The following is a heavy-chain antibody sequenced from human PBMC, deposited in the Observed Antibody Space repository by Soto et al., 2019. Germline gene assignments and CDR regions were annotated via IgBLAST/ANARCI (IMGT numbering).Heavy chain of an antibody. CDR3: ARLVGFLLPYSQHYGMDV. D-gene: IGHD2-15*01. Sequence: SETLSLTCTVSGGSISSYYWSWIRQPPGKGLEWIGYIYYSGSTNYNPSLKSRVTISVDTSKNQFSLKLSSVTAADAAVYYCARLVGFLLPYSQHYGMDVWGQGTTVTVSS. V-gene: IGHV4-59*01. CDR2: IYYSGST. CDR1: GGSISSYY. J-gene: IGHJ6*02.